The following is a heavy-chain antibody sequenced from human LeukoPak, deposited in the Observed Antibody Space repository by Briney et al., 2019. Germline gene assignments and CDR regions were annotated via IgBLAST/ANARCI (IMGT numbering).Heavy chain of an antibody. CDR3: AKAQTSTGGDY. Sequence: GGPLRLSCAASGFTFSSYGMHWVRQAPGKGLEWVAVISYDGSNKYYADSVKGRFTISRDNSKNTLYLQMNSLRAEDTAVYYCAKAQTSTGGDYWGQGTLVTVSS. D-gene: IGHD2-2*01. J-gene: IGHJ4*02. CDR1: GFTFSSYG. CDR2: ISYDGSNK. V-gene: IGHV3-30*18.